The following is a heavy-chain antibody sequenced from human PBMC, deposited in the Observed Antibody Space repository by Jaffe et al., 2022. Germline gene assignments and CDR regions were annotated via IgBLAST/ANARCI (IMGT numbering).Heavy chain of an antibody. CDR1: GGSFSGYY. D-gene: IGHD6-13*01. Sequence: QVQLQQWGAGLLKPSETLSLTCAVYGGSFSGYYWSWIRQPPGKGLEWIGEINHSGSTNYNPSLKSRVTISVDTSKNQFSLKLSSVTAADTAVYYCARGYRIAAAGRGSSFDYWGQGTLVTVSS. J-gene: IGHJ4*02. V-gene: IGHV4-34*01. CDR2: INHSGST. CDR3: ARGYRIAAAGRGSSFDY.